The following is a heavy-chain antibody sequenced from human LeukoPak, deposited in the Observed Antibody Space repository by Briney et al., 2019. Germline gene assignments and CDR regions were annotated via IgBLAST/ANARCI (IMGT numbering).Heavy chain of an antibody. D-gene: IGHD3-16*01. Sequence: SETLSLTCTVSGGSMSSSSYYWGWIRQPPGKGPEWIGNIYYSGSTYYNSSLKSRVTISVDTSKNQFSLKLSSVTAADTAVYYCARGRGALAYYMDVWGKGTTVTVSS. CDR1: GGSMSSSSYY. CDR2: IYYSGST. V-gene: IGHV4-39*07. J-gene: IGHJ6*03. CDR3: ARGRGALAYYMDV.